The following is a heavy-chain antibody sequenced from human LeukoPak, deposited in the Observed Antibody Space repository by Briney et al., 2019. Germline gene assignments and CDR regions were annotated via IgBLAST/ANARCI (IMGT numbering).Heavy chain of an antibody. CDR3: ARGYDILTGHWDV. D-gene: IGHD3-9*01. J-gene: IGHJ6*04. CDR2: VNRDGSGT. CDR1: GFTFSNYW. Sequence: GGSLRLSCAAPGFTFSNYWMNWVRQAPGKVLVWVSRVNRDGSGTNYADSVKGQFTISRDNAKNTVYLQMNSLRAEDTAVYYCARGYDILTGHWDVWGKGTTVTVSS. V-gene: IGHV3-74*01.